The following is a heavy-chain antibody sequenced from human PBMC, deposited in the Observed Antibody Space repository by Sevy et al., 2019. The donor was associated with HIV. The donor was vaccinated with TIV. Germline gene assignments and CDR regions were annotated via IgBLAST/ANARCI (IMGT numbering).Heavy chain of an antibody. V-gene: IGHV3-33*01. D-gene: IGHD1-26*01. CDR3: ARDGGRGSYIPGYYYYYGMDV. CDR1: GLSFSSYG. CDR2: IWSDGTNK. Sequence: GESLKISCAASGLSFSSYGMHWVRQAPGKGLEGVAVIWSDGTNKYDADSVKGRFTISRDNSKNMLYLQMNSLRAEDTAVYYCARDGGRGSYIPGYYYYYGMDVWGQGTTVTVSS. J-gene: IGHJ6*02.